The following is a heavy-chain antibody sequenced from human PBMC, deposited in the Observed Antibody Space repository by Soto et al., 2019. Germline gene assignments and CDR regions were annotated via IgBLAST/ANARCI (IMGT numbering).Heavy chain of an antibody. J-gene: IGHJ4*02. CDR3: ARNYSGSGSYYIDY. CDR1: GGSFSSYA. V-gene: IGHV1-69*12. D-gene: IGHD3-10*01. Sequence: QVQLVQSGAEVKKPGSSVKVSCKASGGSFSSYAISWLRQSPGQGLEWVGGIIPIFGTADYAQKFQGRVTNTADESTRTAYMELSSLRSEDTAVYYCARNYSGSGSYYIDYWGQGTLVTVTS. CDR2: IIPIFGTA.